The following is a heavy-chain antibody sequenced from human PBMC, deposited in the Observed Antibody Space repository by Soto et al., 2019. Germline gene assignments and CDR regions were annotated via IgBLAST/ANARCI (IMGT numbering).Heavy chain of an antibody. CDR2: IIPVFGTA. Sequence: QVQLVQSGAEVKKPGSSVRVSCKASGGTLRNYGIGWVRQAPGQGLEWMGGIIPVFGTANYAQKFQGRVTVTADESTSTAYMDVTSLRSEDTAVYYCSRGDATKIVVTTYYGMDVWGQGTTVTVSS. CDR1: GGTLRNYG. D-gene: IGHD4-17*01. J-gene: IGHJ6*02. CDR3: SRGDATKIVVTTYYGMDV. V-gene: IGHV1-69*12.